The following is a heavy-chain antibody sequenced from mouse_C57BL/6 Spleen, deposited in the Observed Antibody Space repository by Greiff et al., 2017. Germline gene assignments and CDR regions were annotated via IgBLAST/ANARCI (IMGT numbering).Heavy chain of an antibody. Sequence: EVMLVESGGDLVKPGGSLKLSCAASGFTFSSYGMSWVRPTPDKRLEWVATISSGGSYTYYPDSVKGRFTISRDNAKNTLYLQMSSLKSEDTAMYYCARHELYGAMDYWGQGTSVTVSS. CDR3: ARHELYGAMDY. CDR2: ISSGGSYT. V-gene: IGHV5-6*01. J-gene: IGHJ4*01. CDR1: GFTFSSYG. D-gene: IGHD1-1*01.